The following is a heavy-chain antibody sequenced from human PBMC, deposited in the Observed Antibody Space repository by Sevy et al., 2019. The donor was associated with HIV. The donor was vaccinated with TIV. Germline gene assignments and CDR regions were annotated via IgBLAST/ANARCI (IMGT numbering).Heavy chain of an antibody. D-gene: IGHD6-13*01. CDR1: GFTFSSYS. CDR2: ISSSSSTI. V-gene: IGHV3-48*02. J-gene: IGHJ4*02. CDR3: ARTKGPYSSSWYYFDY. Sequence: GGSLRLSCAASGFTFSSYSMNWVRQAPGKWLEWVSYISSSSSTIYYADSVKGRFTISRDNAKNSLYLQMNSLRDEDTAVYYCARTKGPYSSSWYYFDYWGQGTLVTVSS.